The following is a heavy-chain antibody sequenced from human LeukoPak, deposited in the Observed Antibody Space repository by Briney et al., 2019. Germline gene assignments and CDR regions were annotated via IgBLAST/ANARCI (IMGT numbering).Heavy chain of an antibody. V-gene: IGHV3-74*01. CDR2: IRSGGSDA. CDR3: ARDWFHAIDY. Sequence: GGSLRLSCAASGFRFSETWMHWVRQAPGKGLVWVSRIRSGGSDARYAESVKGRFTIYRDNAKNTLYLQMNSLRDEDTAVYYCARDWFHAIDYWGQGTLVTVSS. D-gene: IGHD2/OR15-2a*01. CDR1: GFRFSETW. J-gene: IGHJ4*02.